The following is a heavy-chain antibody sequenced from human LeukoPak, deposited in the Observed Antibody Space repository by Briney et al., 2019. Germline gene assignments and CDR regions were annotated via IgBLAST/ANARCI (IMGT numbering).Heavy chain of an antibody. Sequence: SETLSLTCTVSGGSISSGGYYWSWIRQHPGKGLEWIGYIYYSGSTYYNPSLKSRVTISVDTSKNQFSLKLSSVTAADTAMYYCARTSVVPAAPYRASWFDPWGQGTLVTVS. D-gene: IGHD2-2*01. CDR3: ARTSVVPAAPYRASWFDP. J-gene: IGHJ5*02. CDR1: GGSISSGGYY. V-gene: IGHV4-31*03. CDR2: IYYSGST.